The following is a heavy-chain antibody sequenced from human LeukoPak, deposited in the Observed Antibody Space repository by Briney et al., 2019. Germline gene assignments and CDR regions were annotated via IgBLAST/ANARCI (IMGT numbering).Heavy chain of an antibody. CDR2: ISYDGSNK. CDR3: ARNRVGSGSYYNDY. CDR1: GFTFSSYG. Sequence: GGSLRLSCVASGFTFSSYGMHWVRQAPGKGLEWVAVISYDGSNKYYADSVKGRFTISRDNAKNSLYLQMNSLRAEDTALYHCARNRVGSGSYYNDYWGQGTLVTVSS. J-gene: IGHJ4*02. D-gene: IGHD3-10*01. V-gene: IGHV3-30*03.